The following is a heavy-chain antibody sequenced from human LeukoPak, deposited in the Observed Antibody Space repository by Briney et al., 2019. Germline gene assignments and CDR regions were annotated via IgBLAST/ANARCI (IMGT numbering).Heavy chain of an antibody. Sequence: SETLSLTCTVSGGSFSSYYWTWIRQPAGKGLEWIGRIYVSGSTNYNPSLKSRVTMSVDTSKNQFSLKLSSVTAADTAVYYCARGYCSSTSCYVALGNWFDPWGQGTLVTVSS. CDR2: IYVSGST. J-gene: IGHJ5*02. CDR3: ARGYCSSTSCYVALGNWFDP. CDR1: GGSFSSYY. D-gene: IGHD2-2*01. V-gene: IGHV4-4*07.